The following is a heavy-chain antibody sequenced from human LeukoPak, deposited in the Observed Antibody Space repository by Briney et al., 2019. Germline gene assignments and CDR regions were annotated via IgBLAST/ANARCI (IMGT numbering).Heavy chain of an antibody. CDR1: GGTFSSYA. CDR3: ARDRGTSRITMKVVAGNIFDY. CDR2: INPNNGGA. D-gene: IGHD3-22*01. Sequence: ASVKVSCKASGGTFSSYAISWVRQAPGQGLEWMGRINPNNGGASYAQKFQGRVTMTRDTSISTAYMELSGLISDDTAVYYCARDRGTSRITMKVVAGNIFDYWGQGTLATVSS. J-gene: IGHJ4*02. V-gene: IGHV1-2*06.